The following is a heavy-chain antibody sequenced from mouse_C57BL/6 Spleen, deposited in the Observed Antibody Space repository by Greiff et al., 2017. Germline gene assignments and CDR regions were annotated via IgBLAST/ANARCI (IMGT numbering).Heavy chain of an antibody. CDR3: VRGIYDGSSYDWYFDV. D-gene: IGHD1-1*01. V-gene: IGHV10-1*01. Sequence: EVQLVESGGGLVQPKGSLKLSCAASGFSFNTYAMNWVRQAPGKGLEWVARIRSKSNNYATYYADSVKDRFTISRDDSESMLYLQMNNLKTEDTAMYYCVRGIYDGSSYDWYFDVWGTGTTVTVSS. J-gene: IGHJ1*03. CDR2: IRSKSNNYAT. CDR1: GFSFNTYA.